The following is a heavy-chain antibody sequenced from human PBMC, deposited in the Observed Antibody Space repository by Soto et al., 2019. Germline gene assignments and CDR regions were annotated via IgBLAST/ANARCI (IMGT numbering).Heavy chain of an antibody. V-gene: IGHV3-48*03. J-gene: IGHJ3*02. D-gene: IGHD3-9*01. CDR2: IDPTSNII. CDR1: GFAFSSYE. CDR3: ARDRWHRDWHPGAFDI. Sequence: EVQLVESGGGLVWPGGSLTLSCAASGFAFSSYEMNWVRQAPGKGLEWVSYIDPTSNIIHYADSVEGRFTISRDNSKNSLFLQMNSLGAVDTAGYYCARDRWHRDWHPGAFDIWGRGTMVHVSS.